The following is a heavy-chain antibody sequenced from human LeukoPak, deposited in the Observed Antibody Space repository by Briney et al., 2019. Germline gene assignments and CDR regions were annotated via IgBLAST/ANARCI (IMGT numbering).Heavy chain of an antibody. D-gene: IGHD3-9*01. CDR3: ARAPQRSILTGLPSAFDI. CDR1: GFIVNTYY. Sequence: GGSLRLSCAPSGFIVNTYYMSWVRQAPGKGLELVSITYSGGSTYSADSVKGRFTISRDSSKNTLWLQMNSLRAEDTAVYYCARAPQRSILTGLPSAFDICGQGTMVTVSS. J-gene: IGHJ3*02. CDR2: TYSGGST. V-gene: IGHV3-53*01.